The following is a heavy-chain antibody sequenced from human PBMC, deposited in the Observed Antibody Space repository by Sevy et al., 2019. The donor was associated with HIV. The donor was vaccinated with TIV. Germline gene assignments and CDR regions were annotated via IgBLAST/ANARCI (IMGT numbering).Heavy chain of an antibody. J-gene: IGHJ4*02. CDR2: ISYSGST. CDR1: GGSISSFY. CDR3: ARGIFSYGYWREFDY. V-gene: IGHV4-59*01. D-gene: IGHD5-18*01. Sequence: SETLSLTCTVSGGSISSFYWNWIRQSPGKGLEWIGYISYSGSTNYNPSLKSRVTISVDTSKNQFSLKLSSVTAADTAVYYCARGIFSYGYWREFDYWGQGNLLTVSS.